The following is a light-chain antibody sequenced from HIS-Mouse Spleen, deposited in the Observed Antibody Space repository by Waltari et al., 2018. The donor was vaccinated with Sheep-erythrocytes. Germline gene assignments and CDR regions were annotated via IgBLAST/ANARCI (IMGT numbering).Light chain of an antibody. Sequence: QSALTQPASVSGSPGQSITISCTGTSSDVGSYNLVSWYQQPPGKAPKLMIYEGSKRPSWVSHRFSGSKCGNTASLTISGLQAEDEADYYCCSYAGSSTWVFGGGTKLTVL. CDR3: CSYAGSSTWV. J-gene: IGLJ3*02. V-gene: IGLV2-23*01. CDR2: EGS. CDR1: SSDVGSYNL.